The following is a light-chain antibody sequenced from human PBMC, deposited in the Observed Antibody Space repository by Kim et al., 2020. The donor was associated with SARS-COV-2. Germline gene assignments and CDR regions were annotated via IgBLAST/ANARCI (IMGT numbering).Light chain of an antibody. CDR2: DAS. J-gene: IGKJ4*01. CDR3: QQFNSFPLT. Sequence: GDRVTIICRASQDISNTLVWYQQKPGKPPKLLIYDASSLDSGVPPRFSGSGSGTDFTLTISSLQPEDFATYYCQQFNSFPLTFGGGTKVDIK. V-gene: IGKV1-13*02. CDR1: QDISNT.